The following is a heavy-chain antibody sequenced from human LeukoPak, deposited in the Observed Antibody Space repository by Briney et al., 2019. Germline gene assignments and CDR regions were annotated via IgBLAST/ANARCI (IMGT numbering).Heavy chain of an antibody. J-gene: IGHJ4*02. Sequence: PGGSLRLSCAASGFRFSNFAMSWVRQAPGKGPEWVSLIIGSSGDTLYADSVKGRFTISRDISKNRLYLQMNSLRAEDTALYYCAKGAYDYIEMGYFDDWGQGTLVTVSS. CDR3: AKGAYDYIEMGYFDD. V-gene: IGHV3-23*01. CDR1: GFRFSNFA. D-gene: IGHD5-12*01. CDR2: IIGSSGDT.